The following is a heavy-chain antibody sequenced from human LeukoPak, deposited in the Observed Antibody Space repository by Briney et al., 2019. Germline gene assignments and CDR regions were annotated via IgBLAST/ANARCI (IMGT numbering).Heavy chain of an antibody. Sequence: GGSLRLSCAASGFTFSSYWMHWVRQAPGKGLEWVANIKQDGSEKYYVDSVKGRFTISGDISKNTLYLQMNSLRAEDTAVYYCARGVGHIRGYWGQGTLVTVSS. V-gene: IGHV3-7*03. CDR1: GFTFSSYW. CDR2: IKQDGSEK. D-gene: IGHD2-21*01. J-gene: IGHJ4*02. CDR3: ARGVGHIRGY.